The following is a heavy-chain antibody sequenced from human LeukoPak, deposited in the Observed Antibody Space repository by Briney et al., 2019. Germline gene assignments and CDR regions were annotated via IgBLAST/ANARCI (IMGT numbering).Heavy chain of an antibody. V-gene: IGHV3-30*02. Sequence: GGSLRLSCAASGFTFTSYGMHCVRQAPGKGLEWVAFIRYDGSNKYYADSVKGRFTISRDNSKNTLYLQMNSLRAEGTAVYYCAKVLGYSSSYNITLLDYWGQGTLVTVSS. CDR1: GFTFTSYG. CDR3: AKVLGYSSSYNITLLDY. J-gene: IGHJ4*02. D-gene: IGHD6-6*01. CDR2: IRYDGSNK.